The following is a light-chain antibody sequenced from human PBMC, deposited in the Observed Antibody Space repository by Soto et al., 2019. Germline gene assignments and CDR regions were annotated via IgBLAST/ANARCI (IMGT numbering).Light chain of an antibody. CDR1: RSVNSGY. J-gene: IGKJ1*01. CDR3: QQYGSSTT. V-gene: IGKV3-20*01. Sequence: IDFPQSPGTLSLSPVQRATLSCRASRSVNSGYLAWYQQKPGESPRLLIYGASSRATGIPDRFSGSGSGTDFTLTISRLEPEDFAVYYCQQYGSSTTFGQGSKVDIK. CDR2: GAS.